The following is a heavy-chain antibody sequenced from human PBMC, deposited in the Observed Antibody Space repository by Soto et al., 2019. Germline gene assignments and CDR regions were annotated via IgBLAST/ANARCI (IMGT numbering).Heavy chain of an antibody. CDR2: NYYSGST. J-gene: IGHJ1*01. Sequence: PSETLSLTCTVSGGSVSSGSYYWSWIRQPPGKGLEWIGYNYYSGSTNYNPSLKSRVTISVDTSKNQFSLKLSSATAADTAVYYCARARHYYYDSSGYYFQHWGQGTLVTVSS. CDR3: ARARHYYYDSSGYYFQH. D-gene: IGHD3-22*01. V-gene: IGHV4-61*01. CDR1: GGSVSSGSYY.